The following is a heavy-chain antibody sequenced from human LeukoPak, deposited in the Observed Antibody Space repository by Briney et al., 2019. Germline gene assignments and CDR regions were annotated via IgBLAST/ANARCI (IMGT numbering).Heavy chain of an antibody. V-gene: IGHV1-24*01. D-gene: IGHD1-7*01. CDR3: ATDGLSGLSTGTKSFDY. CDR2: FDPEDGET. J-gene: IGHJ4*02. Sequence: ASVKVSCTVSGYTLTELSMHWVRQAPGKGLEGVGGFDPEDGETIYAQKFQGRVTMTEDTSTDTAYMELSSLRSEDTAVYYCATDGLSGLSTGTKSFDYWGQGTLVTVSS. CDR1: GYTLTELS.